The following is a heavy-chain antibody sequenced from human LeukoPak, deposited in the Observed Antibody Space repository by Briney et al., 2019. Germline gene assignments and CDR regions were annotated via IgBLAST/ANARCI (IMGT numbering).Heavy chain of an antibody. D-gene: IGHD2-21*02. CDR2: IYHSGST. V-gene: IGHV4-38-2*02. Sequence: SETLSLTCTVSGYSISSGYYWGWIRQPPGKGLEWIGSIYHSGSTYYNPSLKSRVTISVDTSKNQLSLRLSGVTAADTAVYYCARHGPVATATDAFDLWGQGTMVTVST. CDR1: GYSISSGYY. CDR3: ARHGPVATATDAFDL. J-gene: IGHJ3*01.